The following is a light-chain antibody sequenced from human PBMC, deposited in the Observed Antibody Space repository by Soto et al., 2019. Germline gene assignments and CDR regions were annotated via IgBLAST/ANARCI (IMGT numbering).Light chain of an antibody. CDR3: QQSYSAPRT. CDR1: QSIANY. V-gene: IGKV1-39*01. CDR2: AAS. Sequence: DIQMTQSPSSLSASVGDRVTITCRASQSIANYLNWYQQKPGKAPKLLIHAASSLQSGVPSRFGGSGSGTDFALTISSLQPEDFAAYYCQQSYSAPRTFGGGTKVDIK. J-gene: IGKJ4*01.